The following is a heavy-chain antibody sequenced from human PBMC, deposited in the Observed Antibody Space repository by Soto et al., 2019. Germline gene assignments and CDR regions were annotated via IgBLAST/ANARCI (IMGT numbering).Heavy chain of an antibody. CDR3: ARAVVVPAAMIRFDP. CDR2: IYYSGST. D-gene: IGHD2-2*01. V-gene: IGHV4-31*03. Sequence: QVQLQESGPGLVKPSQTLSLTCTVSGGSISSGGYYWSWIRKHPGKVLEWIGYIYYSGSTYYNPSLKSRVTISVDTSKNQFSLKLSSVTAADTAVYYCARAVVVPAAMIRFDPWCQGTLVTVSS. CDR1: GGSISSGGYY. J-gene: IGHJ5*02.